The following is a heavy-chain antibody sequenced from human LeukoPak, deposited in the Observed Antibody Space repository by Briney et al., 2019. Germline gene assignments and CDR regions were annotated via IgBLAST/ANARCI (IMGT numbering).Heavy chain of an antibody. CDR2: IYYRGDI. Sequence: SETLSLTCSVSGGSIRTYYWSWLRQSPGQGLEWIGNIYYRGDINYNPSLKSRVIISIDTSKNQFSLKVTSLTAADTAVYYCATNKDWAEADWGQGTLVIVSS. CDR3: ATNKDWAEAD. D-gene: IGHD3/OR15-3a*01. V-gene: IGHV4-59*03. CDR1: GGSIRTYY. J-gene: IGHJ4*02.